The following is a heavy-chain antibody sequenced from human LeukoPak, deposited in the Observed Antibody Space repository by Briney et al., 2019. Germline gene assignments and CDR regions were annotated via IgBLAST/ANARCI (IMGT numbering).Heavy chain of an antibody. CDR3: ARDLGVDYYYYGMDV. D-gene: IGHD2-15*01. J-gene: IGHJ6*02. CDR2: IYHSGST. V-gene: IGHV4-38-2*02. Sequence: SETLSLTCTVSGYSISSGYYWGWIRQPPGKGLEWIGSIYHSGSTYYNPSLKSRVTISVDTSKNQFSLKLSSVTAADTAVYYCARDLGVDYYYYGMDVWGQGTTVTVSS. CDR1: GYSISSGYY.